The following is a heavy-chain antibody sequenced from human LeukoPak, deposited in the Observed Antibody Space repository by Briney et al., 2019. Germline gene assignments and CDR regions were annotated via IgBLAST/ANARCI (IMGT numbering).Heavy chain of an antibody. J-gene: IGHJ6*04. CDR3: ATDHPSGPTMRGMDV. Sequence: ASVKVSCKVSGYTLTELSMHWVRQAPGKGLEWMGGFDPEDGETIYAQKFQGRVTMTEDTSTDTAYMELSSLRSEDTAVYYCATDHPSGPTMRGMDVWGKGTTGTVSS. D-gene: IGHD5-12*01. CDR2: FDPEDGET. V-gene: IGHV1-24*01. CDR1: GYTLTELS.